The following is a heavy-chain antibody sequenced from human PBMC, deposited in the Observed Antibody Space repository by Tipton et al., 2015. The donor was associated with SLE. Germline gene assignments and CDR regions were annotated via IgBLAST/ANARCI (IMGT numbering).Heavy chain of an antibody. V-gene: IGHV4-59*07. CDR2: SYYSGST. Sequence: TLSLTCTVSGGSISSYYWSWIRQPPGQGLEWIGYSYYSGSTNYNPSLKSRVTISVDTSKNQFSLKLSSVTAADTAVYYCARTPYDFWSAYYYYYMDVWGKGTTVTVSS. CDR1: GGSISSYY. D-gene: IGHD3-3*01. J-gene: IGHJ6*03. CDR3: ARTPYDFWSAYYYYYMDV.